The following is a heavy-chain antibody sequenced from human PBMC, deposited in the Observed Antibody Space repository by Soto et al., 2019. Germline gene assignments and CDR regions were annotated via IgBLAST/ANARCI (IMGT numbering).Heavy chain of an antibody. Sequence: GGPMRVSWAAAGFTFSDYYMSWIRQTKGKGLEWVSYISSSGSTIYYADSVKGRFTISRDNAKNSLYLQMNSLRAEDTAVYYCARDSSGYYYGVYFDYWGQGTLVTVSS. J-gene: IGHJ4*02. CDR2: ISSSGSTI. V-gene: IGHV3-11*01. CDR1: GFTFSDYY. CDR3: ARDSSGYYYGVYFDY. D-gene: IGHD3-22*01.